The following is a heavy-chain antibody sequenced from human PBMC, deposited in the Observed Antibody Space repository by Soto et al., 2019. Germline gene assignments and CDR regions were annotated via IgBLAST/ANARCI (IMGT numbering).Heavy chain of an antibody. CDR3: ARVSRNSSGYPYWYFDL. Sequence: QVQLQESGPGLVKPSETLSLTCTVSGGSVSSGSYYWSWIRQPPGKGLEWIGYIYYSGSTNYNPSLKIRVTISVDTSKNQFSLKLSSVTAADTAVYYCARVSRNSSGYPYWYFDLWGRGTLVTVSS. CDR2: IYYSGST. D-gene: IGHD3-22*01. J-gene: IGHJ2*01. CDR1: GGSVSSGSYY. V-gene: IGHV4-61*01.